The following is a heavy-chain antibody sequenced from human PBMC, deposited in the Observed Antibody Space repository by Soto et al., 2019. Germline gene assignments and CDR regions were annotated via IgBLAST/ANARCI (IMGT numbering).Heavy chain of an antibody. Sequence: QVQLVESGGGVVQPGRSLRLSCAASGFTFSSCGMHWVRQAPGKGLEWMAIISYDGSNKYYADSVKGRFTISRDNSKNTLYLQKNSLRAGDPGVYYCAKDRSIAARILDYWGQGTLVTVSS. CDR3: AKDRSIAARILDY. J-gene: IGHJ4*02. D-gene: IGHD6-6*01. CDR1: GFTFSSCG. V-gene: IGHV3-30*18. CDR2: ISYDGSNK.